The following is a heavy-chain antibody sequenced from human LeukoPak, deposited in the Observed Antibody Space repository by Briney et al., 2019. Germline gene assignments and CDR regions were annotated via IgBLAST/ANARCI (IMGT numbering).Heavy chain of an antibody. CDR2: ISAYNGNT. D-gene: IGHD4-17*01. V-gene: IGHV1-18*01. CDR1: GYTFTSYG. CDR3: ARAPPRYGDYSFDYYYYGMDV. J-gene: IGHJ6*02. Sequence: ASVKVSCKASGYTFTSYGISWVRQAPGQGLEWMGWISAYNGNTNYAQKLQGRVTMTTDTSTSTAYMELRSLRSDDTAVYYCARAPPRYGDYSFDYYYYGMDVWGQGTTVTVSS.